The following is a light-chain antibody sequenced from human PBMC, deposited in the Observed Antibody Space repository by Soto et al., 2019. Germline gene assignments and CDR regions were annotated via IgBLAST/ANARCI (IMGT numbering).Light chain of an antibody. CDR1: ESVTSTY. CDR2: GPS. Sequence: EIVLTQSTGTRSLSPGERATLSCRASESVTSTYLAWYQQKPGQAPRILIYGPSRRATGIPDRFSGSGSGTDFTLTISRVEAEVFAVYYCQQYGGSRSFGQWTRLEIK. V-gene: IGKV3-20*01. CDR3: QQYGGSRS. J-gene: IGKJ5*01.